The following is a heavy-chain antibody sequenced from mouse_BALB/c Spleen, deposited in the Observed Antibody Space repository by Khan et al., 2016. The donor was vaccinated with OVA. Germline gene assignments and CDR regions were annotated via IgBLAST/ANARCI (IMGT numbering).Heavy chain of an antibody. CDR2: INPHIGET. J-gene: IGHJ2*01. D-gene: IGHD1-1*01. V-gene: IGHV1-20*02. CDR3: ARTYGSDFDY. Sequence: IQLVQSGPELVKPGASVKISCKASGYSFTGYFMNWVMQSPGKSLEWIGRINPHIGETLYNQKFRDKATLTVDESSSTAHMELRSLASEDSAVYYCARTYGSDFDYWGQGTTLTVSS. CDR1: GYSFTGYF.